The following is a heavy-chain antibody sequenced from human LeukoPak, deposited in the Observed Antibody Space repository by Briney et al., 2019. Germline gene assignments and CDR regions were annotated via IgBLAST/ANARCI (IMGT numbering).Heavy chain of an antibody. CDR3: ARAITMVRGVIITNWFDP. CDR2: IYHSGST. J-gene: IGHJ5*02. D-gene: IGHD3-10*01. Sequence: SETLSLTCAVTGGSISSGGYSWSWIRQPQGKGLEWIGYIYHSGSTYYNPSLKSRVTISVDRSKNQFSLKLSSVTAADTAVYYCARAITMVRGVIITNWFDPWGQGTLVTVSS. V-gene: IGHV4-30-2*01. CDR1: GGSISSGGYS.